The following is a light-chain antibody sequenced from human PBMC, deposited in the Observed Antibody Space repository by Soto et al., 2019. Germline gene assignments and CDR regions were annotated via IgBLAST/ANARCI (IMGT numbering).Light chain of an antibody. CDR2: DAS. J-gene: IGKJ4*01. Sequence: EIGLTQSPDTLSLSPGERATLSCRASQSVGSNYLAWYQQKPGQAPRLLMYDASGRASGIPDRFSGSGSGTDFTLTISRLEPEDFAVYYCQVYDRSPLFGGGTKVEI. CDR3: QVYDRSPL. CDR1: QSVGSNY. V-gene: IGKV3-20*01.